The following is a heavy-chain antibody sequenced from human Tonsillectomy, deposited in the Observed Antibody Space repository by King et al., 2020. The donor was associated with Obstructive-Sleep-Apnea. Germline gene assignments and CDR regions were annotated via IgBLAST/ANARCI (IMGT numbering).Heavy chain of an antibody. Sequence: VQLQQWGAGLLKPSETLSLTCAVYGGSFSDYYWSWIRQPPGKGLEWIGEINHSGSTNSNPSLKSRVTISVDTSKNQFSLKLSSVTAADTAVYYCARGSSSWYPDYFDCWGQGTLVTVSS. CDR1: GGSFSDYY. D-gene: IGHD6-13*01. J-gene: IGHJ4*02. V-gene: IGHV4-34*01. CDR2: INHSGST. CDR3: ARGSSSWYPDYFDC.